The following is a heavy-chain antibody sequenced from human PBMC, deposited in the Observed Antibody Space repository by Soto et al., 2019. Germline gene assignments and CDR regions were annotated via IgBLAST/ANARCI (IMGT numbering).Heavy chain of an antibody. CDR3: ARDLNGYCSGGSCHGGNGY. D-gene: IGHD2-15*01. CDR2: IIPIFGTA. CDR1: GGTFSSYA. V-gene: IGHV1-69*13. Sequence: SVKVSCKASGGTFSSYAISWVRQAPGQGLEWMGGIIPIFGTANYAQKFQGRVTITADESTSTAYMELSSLRSEDTAVYYCARDLNGYCSGGSCHGGNGYWGQGTLVTVS. J-gene: IGHJ4*02.